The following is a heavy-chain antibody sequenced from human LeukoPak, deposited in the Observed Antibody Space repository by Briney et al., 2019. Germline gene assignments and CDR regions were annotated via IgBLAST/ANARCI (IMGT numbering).Heavy chain of an antibody. CDR1: GFTFDDYA. V-gene: IGHV3-9*01. CDR3: AKDRGSGYYYCFDY. Sequence: PGGSLRLSCAASGFTFDDYAMHWVRQAPGKGLEWVSGISWNSGSIGYADSVKGRFTISRDNAKNSLYLQMNSLRAEDTALYYCAKDRGSGYYYCFDYWGQGTLVTVSS. D-gene: IGHD3-22*01. J-gene: IGHJ4*02. CDR2: ISWNSGSI.